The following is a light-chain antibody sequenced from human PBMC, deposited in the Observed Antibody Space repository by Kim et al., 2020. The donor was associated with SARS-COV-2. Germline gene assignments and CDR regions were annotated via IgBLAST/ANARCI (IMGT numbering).Light chain of an antibody. CDR2: DAS. CDR1: QSVSSSN. CDR3: QQYGSTPLT. Sequence: SPGESATLPCRASQSVSSSNLAWYQHKPGQPPRLLMFDASSRATGIPDRFSGSGSGTDFTLTISRLEPEDFAVYYCQQYGSTPLTLGGGTKVDIK. J-gene: IGKJ4*01. V-gene: IGKV3-20*01.